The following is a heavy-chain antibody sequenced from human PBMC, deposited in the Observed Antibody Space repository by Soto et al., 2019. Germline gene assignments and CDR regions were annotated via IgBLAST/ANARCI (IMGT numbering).Heavy chain of an antibody. D-gene: IGHD3-22*01. CDR1: GFTFSSYG. Sequence: QVQLVESGGGVVQPGRSLRLSCAASGFTFSSYGMHWVRQAPGKGLEWVAVISYDGSNKYYADSVKGRFTISRDSSKNTLYLQMNSLRAEDTAVYYCAKDRKDDSSGYLGDWGQGTLVTVSS. J-gene: IGHJ4*02. CDR2: ISYDGSNK. V-gene: IGHV3-30*18. CDR3: AKDRKDDSSGYLGD.